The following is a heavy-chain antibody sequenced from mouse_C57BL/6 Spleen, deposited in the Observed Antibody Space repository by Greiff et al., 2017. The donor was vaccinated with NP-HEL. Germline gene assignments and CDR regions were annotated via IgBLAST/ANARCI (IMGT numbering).Heavy chain of an antibody. CDR1: GYTFTDYY. J-gene: IGHJ3*01. D-gene: IGHD2-4*01. CDR3: ARGGSIYYDYGSFAY. CDR2: INPNNGGT. V-gene: IGHV1-26*01. Sequence: EVQLQQSGPELVKPGASVKISCKASGYTFTDYYMNWVKQSHGKSLEWIGDINPNNGGTSYNQKFKGKATLTVDKSSSTAYMELRSLTSEDSAVYYCARGGSIYYDYGSFAYWGQGTLVTVSA.